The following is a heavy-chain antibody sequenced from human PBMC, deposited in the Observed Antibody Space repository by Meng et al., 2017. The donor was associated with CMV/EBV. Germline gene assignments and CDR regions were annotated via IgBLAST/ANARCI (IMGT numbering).Heavy chain of an antibody. CDR1: GFTFSSYE. CDR2: IKQDGSEK. Sequence: GESLKISCAASGFTFSSYEMNWVRQAPGKGLEWVANIKQDGSEKYYVDSVKGRFTISRDNAKNSLYLQMNSLRAEDTAVYYCARAEGGDYFDYWGQGTLVTVSS. V-gene: IGHV3-7*01. J-gene: IGHJ4*02. CDR3: ARAEGGDYFDY. D-gene: IGHD1-14*01.